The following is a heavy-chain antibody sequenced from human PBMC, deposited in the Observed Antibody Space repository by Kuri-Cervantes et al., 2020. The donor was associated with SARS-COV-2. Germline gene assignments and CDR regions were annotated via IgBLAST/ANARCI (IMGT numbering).Heavy chain of an antibody. CDR2: ISGSGSYI. Sequence: GESLKISCVATGFTFSGYTMNWVRQAPGKALQWVSSISGSGSYIYYADSVKGRFTISRDNAKNSLYLQMNSLRAEDTAVYYCAGELLLYFDYWGQGTRGTVSS. V-gene: IGHV3-21*01. CDR1: GFTFSGYT. J-gene: IGHJ4*02. D-gene: IGHD3-10*01. CDR3: AGELLLYFDY.